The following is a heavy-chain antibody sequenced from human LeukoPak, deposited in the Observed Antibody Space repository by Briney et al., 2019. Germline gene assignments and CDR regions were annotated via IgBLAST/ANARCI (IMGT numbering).Heavy chain of an antibody. CDR3: ATFTRSRGYFDY. CDR2: IYYSGST. CDR1: GGSISSSSYY. D-gene: IGHD3-10*01. Sequence: PSETLSLTCTVSGGSISSSSYYWGWIRQPPGKGLEWIGSIYYSGSTYYNPSLKSRVTISVDTSKNQFSLKLSSVTAADTAVYYCATFTRSRGYFDYWGQGTLVTVSS. J-gene: IGHJ4*02. V-gene: IGHV4-39*01.